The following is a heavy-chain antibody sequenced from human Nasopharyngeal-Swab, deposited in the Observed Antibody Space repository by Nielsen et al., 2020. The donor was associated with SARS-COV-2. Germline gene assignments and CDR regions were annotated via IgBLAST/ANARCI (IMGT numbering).Heavy chain of an antibody. CDR3: AREPPGGMDV. Sequence: GSLRLSCTVSGGSISSSSYYWGWIRQPPGKGLEWIGSIYYSGSTYYNPSLKSRVTISVDTSKNQFSLKLSSVTAADTAVYYCAREPPGGMDVWGQGTTVTVSS. CDR2: IYYSGST. J-gene: IGHJ6*02. V-gene: IGHV4-39*07. CDR1: GGSISSSSYY.